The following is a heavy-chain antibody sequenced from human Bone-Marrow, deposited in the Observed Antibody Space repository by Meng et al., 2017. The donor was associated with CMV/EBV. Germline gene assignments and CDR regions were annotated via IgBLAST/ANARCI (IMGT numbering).Heavy chain of an antibody. D-gene: IGHD3-10*01. J-gene: IGHJ4*02. V-gene: IGHV4-39*07. CDR2: IYYSGST. Sequence: SETRSFTCTVSGGSISSSSYYWGWIRQPPGKGLEWIGSIYYSGSTYYNPSLKSRVTISVDTSKNQFSLKLSSVTAADTAVYYCARERGSGSFPDYWGQGTLVTVSS. CDR3: ARERGSGSFPDY. CDR1: GGSISSSSYY.